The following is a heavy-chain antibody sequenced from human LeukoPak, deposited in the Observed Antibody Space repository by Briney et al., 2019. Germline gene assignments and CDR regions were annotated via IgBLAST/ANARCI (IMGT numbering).Heavy chain of an antibody. Sequence: SETLSLTCTVSGGSISSHYWSRIRQPPGKGLEWIGYIYYSGSTNYNPSLKSRVTISVDTSKNQFSLKLSSVTAADTAVYYCARANSSSWYRRFWFDAWGQGTLVTVSS. CDR1: GGSISSHY. D-gene: IGHD6-13*01. CDR3: ARANSSSWYRRFWFDA. CDR2: IYYSGST. J-gene: IGHJ5*02. V-gene: IGHV4-59*11.